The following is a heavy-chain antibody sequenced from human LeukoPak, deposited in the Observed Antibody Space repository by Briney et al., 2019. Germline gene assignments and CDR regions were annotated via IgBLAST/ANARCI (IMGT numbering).Heavy chain of an antibody. CDR3: ARAALMYYDFWSGYYQNWFDP. D-gene: IGHD3-3*01. J-gene: IGHJ5*02. CDR1: GGSFSGYY. Sequence: SETLSLTCAVYGGSFSGYYWSWIRQPPGKGLEWIGYIYYSGSTNYNPSLKSRVTISVDTSKNQFSLKLSSVTAADTAVYYCARAALMYYDFWSGYYQNWFDPWGQGTLVTVSS. V-gene: IGHV4-59*01. CDR2: IYYSGST.